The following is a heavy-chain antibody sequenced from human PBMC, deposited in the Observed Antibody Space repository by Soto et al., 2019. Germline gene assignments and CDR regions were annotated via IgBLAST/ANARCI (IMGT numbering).Heavy chain of an antibody. CDR2: IIPIFGTA. Sequence: QVQLVQSGAEVKKPGSSVKVSCKASGGTFSSYAISWVRQAPGQGLEWMGGIIPIFGTANYAQKFRGRVTITADESTSTAYMELSSLRSEDTAVYYCARGCSGGSCYSYYGMDVWGQGTTVTVSS. CDR1: GGTFSSYA. V-gene: IGHV1-69*01. D-gene: IGHD2-15*01. J-gene: IGHJ6*02. CDR3: ARGCSGGSCYSYYGMDV.